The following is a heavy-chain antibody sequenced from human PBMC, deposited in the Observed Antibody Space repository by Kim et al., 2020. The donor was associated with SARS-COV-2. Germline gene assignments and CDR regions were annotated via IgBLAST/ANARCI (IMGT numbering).Heavy chain of an antibody. CDR2: MYPGDSDT. D-gene: IGHD6-13*01. CDR3: AKTSGTGGYYFDS. V-gene: IGHV5-51*01. J-gene: IGHJ4*02. Sequence: GESLKISCKGSGYSFTTSWIAWVRQMPGKGLEWMGIMYPGDSDTRYSPSFQGQVTISGDKSISTAYLQWSSLKASDTAMYYCAKTSGTGGYYFDSWGQGSLVTVSS. CDR1: GYSFTTSW.